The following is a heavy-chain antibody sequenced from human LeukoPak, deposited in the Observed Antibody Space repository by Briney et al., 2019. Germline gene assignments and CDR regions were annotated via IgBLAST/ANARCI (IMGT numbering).Heavy chain of an antibody. CDR2: IYYSGST. J-gene: IGHJ5*02. Sequence: KTSETLSLTCTVSGGSISSSTYSWAWIRQPPGKGLEWIATIYYSGSTYYNPSFKSRVTISVDTSKNQFSLNLSSVTAADTAVYYCARDAGNTYNWFDPWGQGTLVTVSS. D-gene: IGHD1/OR15-1a*01. CDR3: ARDAGNTYNWFDP. CDR1: GGSISSSTYS. V-gene: IGHV4-39*07.